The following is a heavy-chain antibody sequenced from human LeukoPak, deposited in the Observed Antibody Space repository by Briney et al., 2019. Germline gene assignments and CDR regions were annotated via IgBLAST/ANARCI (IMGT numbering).Heavy chain of an antibody. CDR2: ILYSGTT. V-gene: IGHV4-59*08. D-gene: IGHD5-12*01. CDR1: GGSISSYY. J-gene: IGHJ4*02. Sequence: PSETLSLTCTVSGGSISSYYWSWIRHPPGKGLEWIGYILYSGTTNSNPSLKSRVNISLDTSNNQISLKLTSVTAADTAVYFCASMGGYSGYATHWGQGILVTVSS. CDR3: ASMGGYSGYATH.